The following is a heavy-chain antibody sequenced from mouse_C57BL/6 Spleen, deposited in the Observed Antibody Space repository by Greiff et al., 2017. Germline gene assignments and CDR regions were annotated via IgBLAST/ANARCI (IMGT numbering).Heavy chain of an antibody. J-gene: IGHJ2*01. V-gene: IGHV1-50*01. D-gene: IGHD1-1*01. CDR1: GYTFTSYW. CDR2: IDPSDSYT. Sequence: VQLQQSGAELVKPGASVKLSCKASGYTFTSYWMQWVKQRPGQGLEWIGEIDPSDSYTNYNQKFKGKATLTVDTSSSTAYMQLSSLTSEDSAVYYCARSNYGSLYYFDYWGQGTTLTVSS. CDR3: ARSNYGSLYYFDY.